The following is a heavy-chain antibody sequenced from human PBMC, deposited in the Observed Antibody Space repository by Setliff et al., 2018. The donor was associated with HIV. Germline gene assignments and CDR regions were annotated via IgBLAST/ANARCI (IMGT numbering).Heavy chain of an antibody. CDR3: ARVPPLLPGVLLPAYALDF. Sequence: ASVKVSCKASGYNFTNYDINWVRQATGQGLEWMGWMNPQSGNTGYIEKFQGRVTFIRNISISTAYMELSSLRSEDTAVYYCARVPPLLPGVLLPAYALDFWGQGTMVTVSS. CDR1: GYNFTNYD. CDR2: MNPQSGNT. D-gene: IGHD2-21*01. J-gene: IGHJ3*01. V-gene: IGHV1-8*03.